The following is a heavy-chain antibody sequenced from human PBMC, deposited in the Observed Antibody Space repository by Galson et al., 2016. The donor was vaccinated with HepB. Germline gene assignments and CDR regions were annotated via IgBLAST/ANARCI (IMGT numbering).Heavy chain of an antibody. CDR3: ARGGVGATTSERRQYFDY. Sequence: SLRLSCAASGLTVSTNYMIWVRQAPGKGLEWVSSIYSGGSTYYADSVKGRFTISRDNSKNTVYLQMNSLRAEDTAVYYCARGGVGATTSERRQYFDYWGQGTLVTVSS. V-gene: IGHV3-53*01. CDR2: IYSGGST. D-gene: IGHD1-26*01. J-gene: IGHJ4*02. CDR1: GLTVSTNY.